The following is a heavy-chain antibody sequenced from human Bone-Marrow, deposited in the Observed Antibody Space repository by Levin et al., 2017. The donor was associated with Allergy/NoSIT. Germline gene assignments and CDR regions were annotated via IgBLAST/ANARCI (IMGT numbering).Heavy chain of an antibody. CDR2: IGADNTTI. CDR1: GFTFSSYG. J-gene: IGHJ4*02. Sequence: GGSLRLSCDASGFTFSSYGIIWVRQAPGKGLEWVSYIGADNTTIYYADSVKGRFTISRDNVKKSLFLQMNRLRDEDTAVYYCAREGSWSSTWLGNYYCDCRGEGTLVTVTS. D-gene: IGHD6-13*01. CDR3: AREGSWSSTWLGNYYCDC. V-gene: IGHV3-48*02.